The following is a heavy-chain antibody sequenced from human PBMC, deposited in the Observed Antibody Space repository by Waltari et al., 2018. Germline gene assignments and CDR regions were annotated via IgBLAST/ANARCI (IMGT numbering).Heavy chain of an antibody. CDR2: IRYDGSYK. V-gene: IGHV3-30*02. Sequence: QVQLVESGGRVVQPGGTLRLSCATSGLTYNTDGMHGVRQAPGKGLEWVAFIRYDGSYKDYADSVKGRFSISRDNSENTLYLQMNDLRPEDTALYYCAKDGDYSLPGYDAFDIWGQGTMVTVSP. CDR1: GLTYNTDG. D-gene: IGHD4-17*01. CDR3: AKDGDYSLPGYDAFDI. J-gene: IGHJ3*02.